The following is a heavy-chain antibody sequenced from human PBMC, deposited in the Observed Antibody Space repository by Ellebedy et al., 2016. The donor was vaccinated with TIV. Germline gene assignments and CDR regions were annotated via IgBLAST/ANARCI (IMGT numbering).Heavy chain of an antibody. CDR2: INPNSGGT. J-gene: IGHJ4*02. CDR1: GYTFTGYY. D-gene: IGHD3-10*01. V-gene: IGHV1-2*02. Sequence: ASVKVSCKASGYTFTGYYMHWVRQAPGQGLEWMGWINPNSGGTNYAQKFQGRVTMTRDTSISTAYMELSRLRSDDTAVYYCARVSRRVGVSGSYYNVGYFDYWGQGTLVTVSS. CDR3: ARVSRRVGVSGSYYNVGYFDY.